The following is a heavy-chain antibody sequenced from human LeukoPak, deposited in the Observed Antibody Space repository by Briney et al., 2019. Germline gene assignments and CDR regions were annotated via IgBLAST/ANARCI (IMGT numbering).Heavy chain of an antibody. CDR3: ARESSGGDSHDAFDI. Sequence: ASVKVSCKASGYTFTGYYMHWVRQAPGQGLEWMGWINPNSGGTIYAQKFQGRVTMTRDTSISTAYMELSRLRSDDTAVYYCARESSGGDSHDAFDIWGQGTMVTVSS. V-gene: IGHV1-2*02. D-gene: IGHD3-10*01. CDR1: GYTFTGYY. CDR2: INPNSGGT. J-gene: IGHJ3*02.